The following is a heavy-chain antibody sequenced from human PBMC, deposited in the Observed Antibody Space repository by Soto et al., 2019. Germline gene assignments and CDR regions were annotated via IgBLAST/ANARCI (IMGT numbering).Heavy chain of an antibody. D-gene: IGHD1-20*01. V-gene: IGHV3-30-3*02. CDR3: AKYSQSYNWAQELGH. CDR1: GFTFSIYA. J-gene: IGHJ4*02. CDR2: ISYDGSYK. Sequence: GSLRLSCAASGFTFSIYAMHWVRQAPGKGLEWVSIISYDGSYKYYADSVKGRFTVSRDNSRNTVYLQMNSLRAADTAVYYCAKYSQSYNWAQELGHCGQGTPVTVSS.